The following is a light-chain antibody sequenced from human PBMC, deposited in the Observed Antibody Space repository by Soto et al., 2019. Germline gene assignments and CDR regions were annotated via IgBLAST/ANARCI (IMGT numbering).Light chain of an antibody. Sequence: EIVMTQSPATLSVSPGDRAALSCRASQSVGSNLAWYQQKPGQAPRLLIYGASTRATGIPARFSGSGSGTEFTLTISRLQSEDFAMYFCQQYNNWPPDRTFGQGTKVEIK. CDR3: QQYNNWPPDRT. CDR1: QSVGSN. J-gene: IGKJ1*01. CDR2: GAS. V-gene: IGKV3-15*01.